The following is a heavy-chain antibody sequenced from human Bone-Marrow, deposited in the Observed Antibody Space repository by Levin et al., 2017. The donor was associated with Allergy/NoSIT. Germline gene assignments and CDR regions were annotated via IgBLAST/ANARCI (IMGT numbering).Heavy chain of an antibody. CDR2: IHHGGTT. J-gene: IGHJ4*02. CDR1: GASISSPNF. V-gene: IGHV4-4*02. Sequence: SETLSLTCDVSGASISSPNFWGWVRQPPGKGLEWIGEIHHGGTTNYNPSLKSRVTLSIDKSKNQFSLNLRSLTAADTAVYYCARANAVGRYFDFWGRGTLVAVSS. CDR3: ARANAVGRYFDF. D-gene: IGHD3-9*01.